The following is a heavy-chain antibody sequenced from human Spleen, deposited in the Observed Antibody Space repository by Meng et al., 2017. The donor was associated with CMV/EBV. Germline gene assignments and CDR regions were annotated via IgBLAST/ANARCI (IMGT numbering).Heavy chain of an antibody. J-gene: IGHJ6*02. CDR3: ARASKDFLSGHWDYGMDV. D-gene: IGHD3-3*01. CDR2: ISSSSSYI. V-gene: IGHV3-21*01. CDR1: GFTFSSYS. Sequence: GESLKISCAASGFTFSSYSMNWVRQAPGKGLEWVSSISSSSSYIYYADSVKGRFTISRENAKNSLYLQMNSLRAGDTAVYYCARASKDFLSGHWDYGMDVWGQGTTVTVSS.